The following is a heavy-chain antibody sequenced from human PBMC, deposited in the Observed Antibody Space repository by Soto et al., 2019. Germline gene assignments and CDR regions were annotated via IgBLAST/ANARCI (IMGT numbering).Heavy chain of an antibody. V-gene: IGHV3-33*01. J-gene: IGHJ6*02. CDR2: LWYDGTNK. CDR3: ARGSFDWLKGMDV. D-gene: IGHD3-9*01. CDR1: GFTFSYYA. Sequence: QVQLVESGGGVVQPGRSLRLSCAASGFTFSYYAMHWVRQAPGKGLEGVAALWYDGTNKYYAESVKGRFNISRDNSKNTLYLQMNSLRAEDTAVYYCARGSFDWLKGMDVWGQGTTVTVS.